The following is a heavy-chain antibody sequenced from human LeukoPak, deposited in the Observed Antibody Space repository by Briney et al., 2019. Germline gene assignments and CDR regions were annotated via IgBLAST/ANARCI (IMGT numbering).Heavy chain of an antibody. Sequence: ASVKVSCKASGYTFTGYYMHWVRQAPGQGLEWMGWINPNSGGTNYAQKFQGRVTMTRDTSISTAYMELSRLRSDDTAVYYCARDHGISSTSCSHAPVYRGVTPDDAFDIWGQGTMVTVSS. CDR1: GYTFTGYY. J-gene: IGHJ3*02. V-gene: IGHV1-2*02. CDR2: INPNSGGT. CDR3: ARDHGISSTSCSHAPVYRGVTPDDAFDI. D-gene: IGHD2-2*01.